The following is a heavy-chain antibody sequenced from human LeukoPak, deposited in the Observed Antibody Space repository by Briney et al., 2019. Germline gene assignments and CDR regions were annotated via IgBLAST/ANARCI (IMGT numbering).Heavy chain of an antibody. CDR3: AKDRLGELAYFDY. V-gene: IGHV3-30*18. CDR2: ISYDGSNK. CDR1: GFTFSSYG. Sequence: GRSLRLSCAASGFTFSSYGMHWVRQAPGKGLEWVAVISYDGSNKYYADSVKGRFTISRDNSKNTLYLQMNSLRAEDTAVYYCAKDRLGELAYFDYWGQGTLVTVSS. J-gene: IGHJ4*02. D-gene: IGHD3-16*01.